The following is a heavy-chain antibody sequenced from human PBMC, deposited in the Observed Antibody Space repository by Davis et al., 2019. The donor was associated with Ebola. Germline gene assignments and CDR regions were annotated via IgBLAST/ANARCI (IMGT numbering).Heavy chain of an antibody. V-gene: IGHV3-7*03. CDR1: GFTFSSYG. J-gene: IGHJ6*02. D-gene: IGHD3/OR15-3a*01. CDR3: ASGDGRGRSYDMDV. CDR2: IKPDGGEK. Sequence: GGSLRLSCAASGFTFSSYGMHWVRQAPGKGLGWVANIKPDGGEKYYVDSVKGRFTISRDNAKNSLFLQMDSLRDEDTALYYCASGDGRGRSYDMDVWGQGTTVTVSS.